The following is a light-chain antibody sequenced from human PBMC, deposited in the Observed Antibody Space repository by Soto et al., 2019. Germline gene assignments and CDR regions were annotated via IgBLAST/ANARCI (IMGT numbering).Light chain of an antibody. CDR1: QRIISW. J-gene: IGKJ4*01. CDR3: QQYNTYTLT. CDR2: QAS. Sequence: DIQMTQSPSTLSASLGDRVTITCRASQRIISWLAWYQQKPGQAPKRLIYQASSLESGVPSRFSGSGSWTEFTLPISSLQPDDFATYYCQQYNTYTLTFGGGSKVEIK. V-gene: IGKV1-5*03.